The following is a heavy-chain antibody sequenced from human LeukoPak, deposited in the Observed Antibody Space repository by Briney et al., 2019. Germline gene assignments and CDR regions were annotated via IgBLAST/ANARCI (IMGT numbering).Heavy chain of an antibody. D-gene: IGHD1-26*01. V-gene: IGHV4-34*01. J-gene: IGHJ4*02. Sequence: SETLSLTCAVYGGSFSTYYWSWIRQPPGKGLEWIGEINHSGSTNYNPSLKSRVTISVDTSKNQFSLKLSSVTAADTAVYYCARGRRSWDYFDYWGQGTLVTVSS. CDR2: INHSGST. CDR1: GGSFSTYY. CDR3: ARGRRSWDYFDY.